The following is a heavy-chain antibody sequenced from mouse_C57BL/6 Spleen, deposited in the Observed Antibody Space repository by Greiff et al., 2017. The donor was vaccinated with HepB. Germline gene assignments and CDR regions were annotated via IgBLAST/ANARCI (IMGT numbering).Heavy chain of an antibody. CDR1: GYTFTSYG. CDR3: ARRGDGSSQGDY. J-gene: IGHJ2*01. CDR2: IYPRSGNT. Sequence: QVQLKQSGAELARPGASVKLSCKASGYTFTSYGISWVKQRTGQGLEWIGEIYPRSGNTYYNEKFKGKATLTADKSSSTAYMELRSLTSEDSAVYFCARRGDGSSQGDYWGQGTTLTVSS. D-gene: IGHD1-1*01. V-gene: IGHV1-81*01.